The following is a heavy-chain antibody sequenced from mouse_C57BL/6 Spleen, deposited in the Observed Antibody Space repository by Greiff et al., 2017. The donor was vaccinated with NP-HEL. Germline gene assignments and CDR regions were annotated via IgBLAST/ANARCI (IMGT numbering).Heavy chain of an antibody. Sequence: QVQLKESGPELVKPGASVKISCKASGYTFTDYYINWVKQRPGQGLEWIGWIYPGSGNTKYNEKFTGKATLTVDTSSSTDYMQLSSLTSEDSAVYFCARLGDYYGSSYPWYFDVWGTGTTVTVSS. CDR3: ARLGDYYGSSYPWYFDV. J-gene: IGHJ1*03. CDR1: GYTFTDYY. V-gene: IGHV1-84*01. CDR2: IYPGSGNT. D-gene: IGHD1-1*01.